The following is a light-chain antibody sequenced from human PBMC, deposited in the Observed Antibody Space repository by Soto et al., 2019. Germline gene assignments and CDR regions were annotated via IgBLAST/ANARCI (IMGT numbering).Light chain of an antibody. CDR2: DVS. CDR1: SSDVGAYNY. CDR3: NSYTTSSTLV. V-gene: IGLV2-14*03. Sequence: QSALTQPASVSGSPGQSITISCTGTSSDVGAYNYVSWYQQHPGKAPKLIISDVSDRPSGVSNRFSGSKSGNTASLTISGLQAEDEADYYCNSYTTSSTLVFGGGTKLTVL. J-gene: IGLJ2*01.